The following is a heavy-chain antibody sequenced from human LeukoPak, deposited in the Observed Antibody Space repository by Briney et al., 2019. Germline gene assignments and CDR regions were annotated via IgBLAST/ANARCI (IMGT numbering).Heavy chain of an antibody. D-gene: IGHD6-19*01. CDR3: ARGSSSDWPLEY. V-gene: IGHV1-3*01. Sequence: ASVKVSCKASGYTFINYAIHWVRQAPGQTLEWMGWINAYNGDTEYSQKLQGRVTITKDTSASTAYMDLSTLRSEDTAVYYCARGSSSDWPLEYWGRGILVTVSS. J-gene: IGHJ4*02. CDR2: INAYNGDT. CDR1: GYTFINYA.